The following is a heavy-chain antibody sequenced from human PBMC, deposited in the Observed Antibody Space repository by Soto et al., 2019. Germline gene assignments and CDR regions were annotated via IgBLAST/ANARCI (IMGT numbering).Heavy chain of an antibody. CDR2: IWYDGSNK. CDR3: GRDGALGDTAVVDS. CDR1: GFTFSTYG. D-gene: IGHD5-18*01. Sequence: QVQLVESGGGVVQPVKSLRLSCAASGFTFSTYGMHWVRQAPGKGLEWVAVIWYDGSNKYHGDSLKGRFTISRDNSKNSLYLQINNLRAQDTAVYYCGRDGALGDTAVVDSWGQGTLVTVSS. V-gene: IGHV3-33*01. J-gene: IGHJ4*02.